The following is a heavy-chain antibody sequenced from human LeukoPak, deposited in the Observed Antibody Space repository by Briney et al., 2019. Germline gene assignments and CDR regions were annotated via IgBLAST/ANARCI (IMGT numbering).Heavy chain of an antibody. D-gene: IGHD1-14*01. V-gene: IGHV3-23*01. Sequence: PGGSLRLSCAASGFTFSMYATNWVRQAPGKGLEWVSGISGSGGSTYYADSVKGRFTISRDNSKNTLYLQMNSLRAEDTAVYHCAKGRKSYYYGMDVWGQGTTVTVSS. J-gene: IGHJ6*02. CDR3: AKGRKSYYYGMDV. CDR1: GFTFSMYA. CDR2: ISGSGGST.